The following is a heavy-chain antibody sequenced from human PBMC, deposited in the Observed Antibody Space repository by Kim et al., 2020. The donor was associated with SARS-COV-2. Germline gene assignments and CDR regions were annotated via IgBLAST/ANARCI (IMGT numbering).Heavy chain of an antibody. D-gene: IGHD2-15*01. J-gene: IGHJ6*02. CDR1: GFTFSSYW. CDR2: IKQDGSEK. CDR3: ASLRGVVFSLYYYYGMDV. V-gene: IGHV3-7*01. Sequence: GGSLRLSCAASGFTFSSYWMSWVRQAPGKGLEWVANIKQDGSEKYYVDSVKGRFTISRDNAKNSLYLQMNSLRAEDTAVYYCASLRGVVFSLYYYYGMDVWGQGTTVTVSS.